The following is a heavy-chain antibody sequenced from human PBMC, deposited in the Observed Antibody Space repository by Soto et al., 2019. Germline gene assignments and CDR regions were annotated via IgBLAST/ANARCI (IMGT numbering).Heavy chain of an antibody. V-gene: IGHV4-59*08. Sequence: SETLSLTCTVSGGSISSNYWSWIRQPPGKGLEWIGYIYNNGNTNYNSSLESRVTISVDTSKNQLSLKVSSVTAADTAVYYCARKGYYYYGMDVWGQGTTVT. CDR3: ARKGYYYYGMDV. CDR2: IYNNGNT. CDR1: GGSISSNY. J-gene: IGHJ6*02.